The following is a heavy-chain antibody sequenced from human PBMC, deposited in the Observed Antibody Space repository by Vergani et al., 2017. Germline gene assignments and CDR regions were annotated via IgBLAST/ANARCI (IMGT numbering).Heavy chain of an antibody. CDR2: VSTGTKSQ. Sequence: EVQLVESGGGLVKPGGSLRLSCAASGFTFINAWMTWVRQAPGKGLEWVSFVSTGTKSQSYAESVKGRFTISRDSAKNSLYLQMDSLRAEDTAVYYCAREYSSTSGRAFDFWGQGTKVTVSS. J-gene: IGHJ3*01. CDR3: AREYSSTSGRAFDF. CDR1: GFTFINAW. V-gene: IGHV3-48*01. D-gene: IGHD2-2*01.